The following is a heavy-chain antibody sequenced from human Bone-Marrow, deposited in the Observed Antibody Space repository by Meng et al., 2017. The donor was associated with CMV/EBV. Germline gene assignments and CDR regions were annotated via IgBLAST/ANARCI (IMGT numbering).Heavy chain of an antibody. D-gene: IGHD3-3*01. CDR3: ARVGVTIFGVVIPFDY. J-gene: IGHJ4*02. CDR1: GSTFSSYW. Sequence: ETLSLTCAASGSTFSSYWMSWVRQAPGKGLEWVANIKQDGSEKYYVDSVKGRFTISRDNAKNSLYLQMNSLRAEDTAVYYCARVGVTIFGVVIPFDYWGQGTLVTGSS. CDR2: IKQDGSEK. V-gene: IGHV3-7*01.